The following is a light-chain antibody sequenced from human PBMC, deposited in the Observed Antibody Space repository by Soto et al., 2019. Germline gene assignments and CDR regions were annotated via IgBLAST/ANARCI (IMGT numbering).Light chain of an antibody. Sequence: ILLTQSPAALSFSPVARVTLSCRARQSIRLPIAWYQPTPGRAPRLLIFDACQRATGSPARFRRRGSGTDFTLSISSLDPEEFAVHYCQQGTDRPPWTFGQGNTVDIK. CDR1: QSIRLP. CDR3: QQGTDRPPWT. J-gene: IGKJ1*01. V-gene: IGKV3-11*01. CDR2: DAC.